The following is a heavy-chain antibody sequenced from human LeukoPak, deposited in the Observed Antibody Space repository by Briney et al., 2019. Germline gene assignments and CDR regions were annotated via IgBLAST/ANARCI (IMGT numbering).Heavy chain of an antibody. D-gene: IGHD3-22*01. J-gene: IGHJ1*01. Sequence: PSETLSLTCTVSGGSISSSSYYWGWIRQPPGKGLEWIGSIYYSGSTYYNPSLKSRVTISVDTSKNQFSLKLSSVTAADTAVYYCARRLYYYHNLGHFQHWGQGTLVTVSS. CDR2: IYYSGST. V-gene: IGHV4-39*01. CDR3: ARRLYYYHNLGHFQH. CDR1: GGSISSSSYY.